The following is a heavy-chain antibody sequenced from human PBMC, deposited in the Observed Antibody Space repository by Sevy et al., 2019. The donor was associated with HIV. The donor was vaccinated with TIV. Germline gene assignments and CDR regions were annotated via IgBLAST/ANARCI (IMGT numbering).Heavy chain of an antibody. Sequence: GGSLRLSCAASGFTFDDYTMHWVRQAPGKGLEWVSLISWDGGSPYYGDSVKGRFTISRDNSKNSLYLQMNSLRTKDTALYYCAKDQEAAARPRVYYYYGMDVWGQGTTVTVSS. CDR2: ISWDGGSP. J-gene: IGHJ6*02. D-gene: IGHD6-6*01. V-gene: IGHV3-43*01. CDR1: GFTFDDYT. CDR3: AKDQEAAARPRVYYYYGMDV.